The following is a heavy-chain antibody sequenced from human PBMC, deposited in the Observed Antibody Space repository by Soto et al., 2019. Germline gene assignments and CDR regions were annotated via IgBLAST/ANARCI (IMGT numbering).Heavy chain of an antibody. Sequence: GGSLRLSCAASGFTFSSYWMSWVRQAPGKGLEWVANIKQDGSEKYYVDSAKGRFTISRDNAKNSLYLQMNSLRAEDTAVYYCAMPPTAAMPWWFDPWGQGTLVTVSS. CDR3: AMPPTAAMPWWFDP. CDR1: GFTFSSYW. CDR2: IKQDGSEK. D-gene: IGHD2-2*01. J-gene: IGHJ5*02. V-gene: IGHV3-7*01.